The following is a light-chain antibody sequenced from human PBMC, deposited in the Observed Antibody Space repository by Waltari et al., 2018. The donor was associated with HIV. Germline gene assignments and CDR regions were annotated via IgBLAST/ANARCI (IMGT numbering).Light chain of an antibody. CDR2: ANI. Sequence: QSALTQPPSVSGAPGQRVTISCTAGRSTLGPSSHVHWYQQLPGTAPKLRIYANINRPSGVPDRFSGSKSGTSASLAITGLQAEDEADYYCQSFDNSLGGSVIFGGGTKLTVL. CDR3: QSFDNSLGGSVI. J-gene: IGLJ2*01. V-gene: IGLV1-40*01. CDR1: RSTLGPSSH.